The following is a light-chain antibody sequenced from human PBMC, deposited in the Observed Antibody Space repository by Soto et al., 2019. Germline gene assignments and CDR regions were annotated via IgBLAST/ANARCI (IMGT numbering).Light chain of an antibody. CDR3: SSYSGTNNLLI. CDR1: SNDAGNYNY. V-gene: IGLV2-8*01. J-gene: IGLJ2*01. CDR2: EVS. Sequence: QSALTRPPSASGSPGQSVTISCTGTSNDAGNYNYVSWYQQHPGKAPKVLISEVSKRPSGVPDRFSGSKSGNMASLTVSGLQAEDEADYYCSSYSGTNNLLIFGGGTKVTVL.